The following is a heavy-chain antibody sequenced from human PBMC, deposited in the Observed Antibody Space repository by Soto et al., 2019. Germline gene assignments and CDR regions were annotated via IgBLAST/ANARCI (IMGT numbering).Heavy chain of an antibody. D-gene: IGHD3-9*01. CDR3: ARDGRGAYYDILTGSFDY. V-gene: IGHV1-18*01. CDR2: ISAYNGNT. Sequence: ASVKVSCXASGYTFTSYGISWVRQAPGQGLEWMGWISAYNGNTNYAQKLQGRVTMTTDTSTSTAYMELRSLRSDDTAVYYCARDGRGAYYDILTGSFDYWGQGTLVTVSS. CDR1: GYTFTSYG. J-gene: IGHJ4*02.